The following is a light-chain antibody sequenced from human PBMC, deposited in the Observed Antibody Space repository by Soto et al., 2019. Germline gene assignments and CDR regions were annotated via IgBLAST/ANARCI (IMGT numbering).Light chain of an antibody. Sequence: QSALTQPASVSGSPGQSITISCTGTSSDVGGYNYVSWYQQHSGRAPQLMIYDVSNRPSGVSNRFSGSRSGNTASLTISGLQAEDEADYYCSSYATSTTVLFGGGTKLTVL. CDR1: SSDVGGYNY. CDR2: DVS. V-gene: IGLV2-14*03. J-gene: IGLJ2*01. CDR3: SSYATSTTVL.